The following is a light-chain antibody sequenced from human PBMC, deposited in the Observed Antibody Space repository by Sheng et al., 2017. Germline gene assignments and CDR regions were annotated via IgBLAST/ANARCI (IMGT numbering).Light chain of an antibody. Sequence: EIVLTQSPGTLSLSPGERATLSCRASQSVRSSYLAWYQQKPGQAPRLLIYDASTRATGVPARFSGSGSGTDFTLTISSLEPEDFAVYYCQQYGSSPFTFGPGTKVDIK. CDR1: QSVRSSY. J-gene: IGKJ3*01. V-gene: IGKV3-20*01. CDR2: DAS. CDR3: QQYGSSPFT.